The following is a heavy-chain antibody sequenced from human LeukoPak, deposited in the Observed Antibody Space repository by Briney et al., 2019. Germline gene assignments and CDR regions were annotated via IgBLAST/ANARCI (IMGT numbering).Heavy chain of an antibody. CDR2: IKQDGSEK. CDR1: GFTFSSYW. V-gene: IGHV3-7*01. D-gene: IGHD3-16*01. J-gene: IGHJ4*02. CDR3: ARACYDYVWGTPPFDY. Sequence: GGSLRLSCAASGFTFSSYWMGWVRQAPGKGLEWVANIKQDGSEKYYVDSVKGRFTISRDNAKNSLYLQMNSLRAEDTAVYYCARACYDYVWGTPPFDYWGQGTLVTVSS.